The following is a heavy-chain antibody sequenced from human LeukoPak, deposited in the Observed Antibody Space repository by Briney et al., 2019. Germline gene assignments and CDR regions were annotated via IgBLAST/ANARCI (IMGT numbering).Heavy chain of an antibody. V-gene: IGHV3-74*01. D-gene: IGHD3-22*01. CDR2: INSDGSST. Sequence: GGSLRLSCAASGFTFSSYWMHWVRHAPGKGLVWVSRINSDGSSTSYADSVKGRFTISRDNAKNTLYLQMNSLRAEDTAVYYCARLDTYYYDSSGYILWGQGTLVTVSS. CDR1: GFTFSSYW. CDR3: ARLDTYYYDSSGYIL. J-gene: IGHJ4*02.